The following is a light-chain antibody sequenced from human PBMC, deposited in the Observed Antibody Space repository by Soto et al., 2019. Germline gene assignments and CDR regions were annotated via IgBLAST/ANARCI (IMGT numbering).Light chain of an antibody. CDR1: HSISSW. J-gene: IGKJ1*01. Sequence: DIQMTQSPSTLSASVGDRVTITCRASHSISSWLAWYQQKPGKAPKLLIYKASSLESGVPSRFSGSGAGTEFTLTISSLQPDDFAPYYCQQYNSYPWTLGLGTKVASK. CDR3: QQYNSYPWT. CDR2: KAS. V-gene: IGKV1-5*03.